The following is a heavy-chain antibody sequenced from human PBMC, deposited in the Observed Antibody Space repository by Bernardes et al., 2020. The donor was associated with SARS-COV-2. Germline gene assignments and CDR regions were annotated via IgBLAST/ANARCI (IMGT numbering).Heavy chain of an antibody. CDR3: ARDRFWWSGADY. CDR1: GFSLSSHA. Sequence: GGSLRLSCAASGFSLSSHAMSWVRQAPGKGLEWVSGVGTDGHTHHRDSVRGRFSISRDTSKNILFLQMDSLRGEDTAVYLGARDRFWWSGADYWGPGTLVTVS. J-gene: IGHJ4*02. V-gene: IGHV3-23*01. CDR2: VGTDGHT. D-gene: IGHD3-16*01.